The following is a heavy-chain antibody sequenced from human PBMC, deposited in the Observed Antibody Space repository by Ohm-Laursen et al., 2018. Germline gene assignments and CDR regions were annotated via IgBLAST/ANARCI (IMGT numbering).Heavy chain of an antibody. D-gene: IGHD2-15*01. CDR3: ARASTGGTCYSH. V-gene: IGHV3-53*01. CDR2: IYSSGYA. CDR1: GFTFGSYG. Sequence: SLRLSCAASGFTFGSYGMHWVRQAPGKGLEWVSVIYSSGYASYADSVKGRFTISRDNSKNILYLQMNSPRAEDTAMYYCARASTGGTCYSHWGQGTLVTVPS. J-gene: IGHJ4*02.